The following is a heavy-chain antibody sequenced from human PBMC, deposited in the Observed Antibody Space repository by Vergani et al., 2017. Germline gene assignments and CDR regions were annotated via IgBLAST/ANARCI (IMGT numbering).Heavy chain of an antibody. CDR1: GFTFSSYA. V-gene: IGHV3-23*01. Sequence: EVQLLESGGGLVQPGGSLRLSCAASGFTFSSYAMSWVRQAPGKGLEWVSAFSGSGGSTYYADSVKGRFTISRDNSKNTLYLQMNSLRAEDTAVYYCARTYDFWSGYYTAREYYYGMDVWGQGTTVTVSS. CDR2: FSGSGGST. D-gene: IGHD3-3*01. CDR3: ARTYDFWSGYYTAREYYYGMDV. J-gene: IGHJ6*02.